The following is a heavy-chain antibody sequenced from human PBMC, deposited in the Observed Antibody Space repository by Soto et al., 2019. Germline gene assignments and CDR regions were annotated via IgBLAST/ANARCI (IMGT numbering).Heavy chain of an antibody. Sequence: QVQLQESGPGLVKPSETLSLTCTVSGGSVSSGSYSWSWIRQPPGKGLEWIGYIYNRGGTNYHPSLKSRVTISVDTSKNQFSLKLSSVTAADTAVYYCARVGVRLGRIAARPQADPYYYAMDVWGQGTTVTVSS. CDR2: IYNRGGT. V-gene: IGHV4-61*01. CDR1: GGSVSSGSYS. D-gene: IGHD6-6*01. J-gene: IGHJ6*02. CDR3: ARVGVRLGRIAARPQADPYYYAMDV.